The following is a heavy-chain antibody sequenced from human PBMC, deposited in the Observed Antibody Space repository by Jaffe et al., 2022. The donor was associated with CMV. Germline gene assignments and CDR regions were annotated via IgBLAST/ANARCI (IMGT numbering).Heavy chain of an antibody. J-gene: IGHJ3*02. CDR3: ARELGYSSGSGAFDI. CDR2: IYYSGST. Sequence: QVQLQESGPGLVKPSETLSLTCTVSGGSISSYYWSWIRQPPGKGLEWIGYIYYSGSTNYNPSLKSRVTISVDTSKNQFSLKLSSVTAADTAVYYCARELGYSSGSGAFDIWGQGTMVTVSS. V-gene: IGHV4-59*08. D-gene: IGHD6-19*01. CDR1: GGSISSYY.